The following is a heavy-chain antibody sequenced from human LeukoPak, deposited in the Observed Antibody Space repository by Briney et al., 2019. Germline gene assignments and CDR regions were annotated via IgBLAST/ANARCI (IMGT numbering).Heavy chain of an antibody. Sequence: SETLSLTCTVSGDSINSLDLWSWVRQPPGRGLEWIGEMYLSGTTHSNPSVKSRVTISIDKSKNQFFLNLSSVTAADTAVYCCAGLVGRYSSGLYYYYFDYWGQGTLVTVSS. J-gene: IGHJ4*02. D-gene: IGHD3-22*01. CDR1: GDSINSLDL. V-gene: IGHV4-4*01. CDR2: MYLSGTT. CDR3: AGLVGRYSSGLYYYYFDY.